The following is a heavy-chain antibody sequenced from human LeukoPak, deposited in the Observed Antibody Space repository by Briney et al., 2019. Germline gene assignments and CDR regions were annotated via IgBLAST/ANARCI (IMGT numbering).Heavy chain of an antibody. CDR1: GFTFSSYA. J-gene: IGHJ6*02. CDR3: ARSRTAGV. CDR2: IKHDGSEK. V-gene: IGHV3-7*04. D-gene: IGHD1-1*01. Sequence: GGSLRLSCAASGFTFSSYAMHWVRQAPGKGLEWVANIKHDGSEKYYVDSVKGRFTISRDNVKNSLYLQMNSLRVEDTAVYYCARSRTAGVWGQGTTVTVSS.